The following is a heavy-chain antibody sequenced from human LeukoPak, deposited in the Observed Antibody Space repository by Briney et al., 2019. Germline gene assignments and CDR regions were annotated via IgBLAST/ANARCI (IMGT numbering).Heavy chain of an antibody. CDR3: ARDQYQLLLGDAFDI. CDR1: GFTFSSYS. J-gene: IGHJ3*02. V-gene: IGHV3-21*01. D-gene: IGHD2-2*01. Sequence: GGSLRLSCAASGFTFSSYSMNWVRQAPGKGLEWVSSISSSSSYIYYADSVKGRFTISRDNAKNSLYLQMNSLRAEDTAVYYCARDQYQLLLGDAFDIWGQGTMVTVSS. CDR2: ISSSSSYI.